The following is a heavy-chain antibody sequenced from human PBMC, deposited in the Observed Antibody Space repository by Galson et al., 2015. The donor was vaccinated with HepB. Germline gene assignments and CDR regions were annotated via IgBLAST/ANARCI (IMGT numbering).Heavy chain of an antibody. V-gene: IGHV3-48*04. Sequence: SLRLSCAASGFTFNTYTLNWVRQAPGKGLEWVSYISGSSSSIYYADSVKGRFTISRDNAKNSLYLEMNSLRAEDTAVYYCARDYYGDYYFDYWGQGTLVTVSS. CDR2: ISGSSSSI. CDR1: GFTFNTYT. J-gene: IGHJ4*02. D-gene: IGHD4-17*01. CDR3: ARDYYGDYYFDY.